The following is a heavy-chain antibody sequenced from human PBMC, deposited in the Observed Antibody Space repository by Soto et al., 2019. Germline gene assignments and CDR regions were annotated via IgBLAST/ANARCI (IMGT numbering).Heavy chain of an antibody. Sequence: ASVKVSCKASGGTFSSYAISWVRQAPGQGLEWMGGIIPIFGTANYAQKFQGRVTITADESTSTAYMELSSLRSEDTAVYYCARSSSGYYDSSGYYCGYWGQGTLVTVSS. CDR1: GGTFSSYA. V-gene: IGHV1-69*13. D-gene: IGHD3-22*01. CDR2: IIPIFGTA. J-gene: IGHJ4*02. CDR3: ARSSSGYYDSSGYYCGY.